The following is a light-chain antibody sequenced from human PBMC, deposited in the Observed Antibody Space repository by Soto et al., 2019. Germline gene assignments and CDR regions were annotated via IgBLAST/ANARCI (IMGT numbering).Light chain of an antibody. CDR1: QDIGNL. Sequence: DIQMSQSPSFVSAAVGDRVTLTCRASQDIGNLLVWYQQKPGKAPTLLIYTTSNLQRGVPFRFSGSGSGTHFTLTISSLQPEDFATYYCQQASSFPRTFGQGTKVE. CDR3: QQASSFPRT. V-gene: IGKV1-12*01. J-gene: IGKJ1*01. CDR2: TTS.